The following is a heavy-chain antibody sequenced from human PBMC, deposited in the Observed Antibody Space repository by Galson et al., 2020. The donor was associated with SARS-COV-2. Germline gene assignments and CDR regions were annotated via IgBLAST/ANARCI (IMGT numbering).Heavy chain of an antibody. CDR3: AGDVYYDFWGGYPGTDGMAV. CDR2: ISSSGSTI. V-gene: IGHV3-11*01. CDR1: GFTFSDYY. Sequence: GGSLRLSCPPSGFTFSDYYMSWIRQAPGKGLEWVSYISSSGSTIYYADSVKGRFTISRDNAKNSLYLQMNSLRAEDTAVYYCAGDVYYDFWGGYPGTDGMAVCGQGTTVTVSS. D-gene: IGHD3-3*01. J-gene: IGHJ6*02.